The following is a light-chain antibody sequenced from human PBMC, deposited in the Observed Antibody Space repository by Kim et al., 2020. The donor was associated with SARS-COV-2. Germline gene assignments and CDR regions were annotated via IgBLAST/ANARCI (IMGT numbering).Light chain of an antibody. V-gene: IGLV1-44*01. CDR1: SSNIGSNT. CDR3: AAWDDSLNGWV. Sequence: QSVLTQPPSASGTPGQRVTISCSGSSSNIGSNTENWYQQLPGTAPKLHIYNNNQRPSGVPDRFSGSKSVTSASLTISVLQSEDEADYYCAAWDDSLNGWVFGGGTQLTVL. J-gene: IGLJ3*02. CDR2: NNN.